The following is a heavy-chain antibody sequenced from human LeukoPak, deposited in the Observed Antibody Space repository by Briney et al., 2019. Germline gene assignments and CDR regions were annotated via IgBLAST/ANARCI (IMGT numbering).Heavy chain of an antibody. D-gene: IGHD6-13*01. V-gene: IGHV1-2*02. Sequence: PGASVKVSCKASGYTFTGYYMHWVRQAPGQGLEWMGWINPNSGGTNYAQKFQGRVTMTRDTSTSTAYMELSRLRSDDTAVYYCAREQREGSSSWPPTTDYWGQGTLVTVSS. CDR3: AREQREGSSSWPPTTDY. J-gene: IGHJ4*02. CDR1: GYTFTGYY. CDR2: INPNSGGT.